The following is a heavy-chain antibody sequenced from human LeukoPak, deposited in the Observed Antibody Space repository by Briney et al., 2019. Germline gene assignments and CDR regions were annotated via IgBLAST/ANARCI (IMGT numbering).Heavy chain of an antibody. V-gene: IGHV3-23*01. Sequence: GGSLRLSCAASGFTFSRYAMSWVRQAPGKGLEWVSAISSSGAGTYYADSVKGRFTISRDNSKNTLYLQMNSLRVEDTAVYYCARNGDGYNSDYWGQGTLVTVSS. CDR3: ARNGDGYNSDY. CDR2: ISSSGAGT. J-gene: IGHJ4*02. CDR1: GFTFSRYA. D-gene: IGHD5-24*01.